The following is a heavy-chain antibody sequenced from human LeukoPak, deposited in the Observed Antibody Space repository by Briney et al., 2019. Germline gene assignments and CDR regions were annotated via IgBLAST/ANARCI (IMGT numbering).Heavy chain of an antibody. D-gene: IGHD1-26*01. Sequence: PGGSLRLSCAASGFTFDAYAMHWVRQVPGKGLEWVSGISRNSDYIGYGDSVQGRFIISRDNARDSLFLEMNSLRAEDTALYFCAKDLAVGNPPRVYAFDIWGQGTMVTVSS. V-gene: IGHV3-9*01. CDR2: ISRNSDYI. CDR3: AKDLAVGNPPRVYAFDI. CDR1: GFTFDAYA. J-gene: IGHJ3*02.